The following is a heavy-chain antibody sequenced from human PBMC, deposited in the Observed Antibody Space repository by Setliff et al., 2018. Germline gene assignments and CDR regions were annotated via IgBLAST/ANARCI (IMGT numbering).Heavy chain of an antibody. J-gene: IGHJ4*02. CDR1: GFTFSSYW. V-gene: IGHV3-74*01. CDR2: INSDGSST. Sequence: GGSLRLSCAASGFTFSSYWMHWVRQAPGKGLVWVSRINSDGSSTSYADSVKGRFTISRDNAKNTLYLQMNNLRAEDTAVYYCTRGHIGVVVPALYWGQGTLVTVSS. CDR3: TRGHIGVVVPALY. D-gene: IGHD2-2*01.